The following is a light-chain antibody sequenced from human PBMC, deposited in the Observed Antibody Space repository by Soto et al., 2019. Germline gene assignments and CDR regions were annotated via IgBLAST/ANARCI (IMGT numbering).Light chain of an antibody. CDR3: MQSKDLPLT. V-gene: IGKV2-29*03. J-gene: IGKJ4*01. Sequence: DIVMTQTPLSLSVTPGQPASISCKSSRSLLHTDGKTYLSWYLQKPGQPPQLLIYEVSSRFSAVRDRLTGSGSGTEFTLKSSRVEAEDVGIYYCMQSKDLPLTFGGGTKVEI. CDR1: RSLLHTDGKTY. CDR2: EVS.